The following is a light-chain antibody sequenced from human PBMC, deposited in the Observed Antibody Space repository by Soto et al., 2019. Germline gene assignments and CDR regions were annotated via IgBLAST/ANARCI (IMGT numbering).Light chain of an antibody. J-gene: IGKJ1*01. V-gene: IGKV1-8*01. Sequence: AIRMTQSPSSLSASTGDRVTITCRASRGISSYLAWYQQKPGKAPKLLIYAASTLQSGVPSRFSGSGSGTDFTLTISCLQSEDFATYYCQQYYSYPLFGQGTKVEIK. CDR1: RGISSY. CDR2: AAS. CDR3: QQYYSYPL.